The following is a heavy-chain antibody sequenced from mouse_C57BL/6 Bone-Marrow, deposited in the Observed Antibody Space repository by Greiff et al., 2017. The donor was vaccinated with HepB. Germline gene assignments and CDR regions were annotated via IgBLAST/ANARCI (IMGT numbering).Heavy chain of an antibody. CDR1: GFTFSSYA. J-gene: IGHJ3*01. Sequence: DVQLQESGGGLVKPGGSLKLSCAASGFTFSSYAMSWVRQTPEKRLEWVATISDGGSYTYYPDNVKGRFTISRDNAKNNLYLQMSHLKSEDTAMYYCARERFAYWGQGTLVTVSA. CDR3: ARERFAY. V-gene: IGHV5-4*01. CDR2: ISDGGSYT.